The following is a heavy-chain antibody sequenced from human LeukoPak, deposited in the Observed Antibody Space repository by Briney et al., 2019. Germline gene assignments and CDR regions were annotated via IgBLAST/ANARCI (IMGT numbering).Heavy chain of an antibody. Sequence: SETLSLTCTVSGGSISSGDYYWSWIRQPPGKGLEWIGYIYYSGSTYYNPSLKSRVTISVDTSKNQFSLKLSSVTAADTAVYYSASVPLGYCSGGSCYGFDYWGQGTLVTVSS. D-gene: IGHD2-15*01. V-gene: IGHV4-30-4*01. CDR1: GGSISSGDYY. J-gene: IGHJ4*02. CDR2: IYYSGST. CDR3: ASVPLGYCSGGSCYGFDY.